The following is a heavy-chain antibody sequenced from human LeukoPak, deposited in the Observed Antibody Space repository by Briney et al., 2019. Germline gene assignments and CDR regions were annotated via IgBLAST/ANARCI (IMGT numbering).Heavy chain of an antibody. Sequence: GGSLRLSCAASGFTFSDYYMSWIRQAPGKGLEWVSYISSSGSTIYYADSVKGRFTISRDNAKNSLYLQMNSLRAEDTAVYYCARGKPTYYDSSGYSDYWGQGTLVTVSS. D-gene: IGHD3-22*01. V-gene: IGHV3-11*01. CDR3: ARGKPTYYDSSGYSDY. CDR1: GFTFSDYY. CDR2: ISSSGSTI. J-gene: IGHJ4*02.